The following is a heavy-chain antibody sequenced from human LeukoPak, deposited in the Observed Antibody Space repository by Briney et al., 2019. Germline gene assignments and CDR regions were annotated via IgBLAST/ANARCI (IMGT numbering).Heavy chain of an antibody. CDR1: GASIRSYY. J-gene: IGHJ4*02. V-gene: IGHV4-59*08. CDR2: IYYSGST. D-gene: IGHD1-26*01. Sequence: SETLSLTCNVSGASIRSYYWSWIRQPPGKGLEWIGYIYYSGSTNYNPSLKSRVTISVDTSKNQFSLKLSSVTAADTAVYYCARQGWELLRPYFDYWGQGTLVTVSS. CDR3: ARQGWELLRPYFDY.